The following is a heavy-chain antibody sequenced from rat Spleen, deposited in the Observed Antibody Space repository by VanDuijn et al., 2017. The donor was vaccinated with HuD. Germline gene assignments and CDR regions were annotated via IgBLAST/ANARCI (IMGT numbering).Heavy chain of an antibody. J-gene: IGHJ3*01. Sequence: EVQLVESGGGLVQPGGSLRLSCAASGFTFSDYNMAWVRQAPKKGLEWVATIIYDGTRTHYRDSVKGRFTISRDDAKSTLYLQMDSLRSEDTATYYCTTGRWFAYWGQGTLVTVSS. V-gene: IGHV5S10*01. CDR2: IIYDGTRT. CDR1: GFTFSDYN. CDR3: TTGRWFAY.